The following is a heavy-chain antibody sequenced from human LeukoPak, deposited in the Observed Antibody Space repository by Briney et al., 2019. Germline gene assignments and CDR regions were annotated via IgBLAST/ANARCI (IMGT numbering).Heavy chain of an antibody. CDR1: GGSISSGGYS. D-gene: IGHD3-22*01. J-gene: IGHJ4*02. Sequence: PSETLSLTCAVSGGSISSGGYSWSWIRQPPGKGLEWIGYIYHSGSTYYNPPLKSRVTISVDRSKNQFSLKLSSVTAADTAVYYCARGSSGYFDYWGQGTLVTVSS. CDR3: ARGSSGYFDY. CDR2: IYHSGST. V-gene: IGHV4-30-2*01.